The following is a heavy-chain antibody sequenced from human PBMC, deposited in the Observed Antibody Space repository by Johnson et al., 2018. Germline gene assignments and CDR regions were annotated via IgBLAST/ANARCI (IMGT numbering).Heavy chain of an antibody. D-gene: IGHD7-27*01. CDR1: GFTFSSYG. CDR3: ARETGERTYDI. Sequence: QVQLVESGGGVVQPGRSLRLSCAPSGFTFSSYGMHWVRQAPGKGLEWVAGIWYDGRDTDHADSVKGRFTISRDNSKNILYLKMNSLRGEDTAVYYCARETGERTYDIWGQGTTVTVSS. CDR2: IWYDGRDT. J-gene: IGHJ3*02. V-gene: IGHV3-33*01.